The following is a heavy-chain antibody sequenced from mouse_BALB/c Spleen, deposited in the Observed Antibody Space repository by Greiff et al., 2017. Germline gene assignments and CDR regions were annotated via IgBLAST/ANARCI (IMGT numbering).Heavy chain of an antibody. D-gene: IGHD2-3*01. CDR3: ASDGYYLSYWYFDV. CDR2: IHYSGST. J-gene: IGHJ1*01. Sequence: VQLQQSGPDLVKPSQSLSLTCTVTGYSITSGYSWHWIRQFPGNKLEWMGYIHYSGSTNYNPSLKSRISITRDTSKNQFFLQLNSVTTEDTATYYCASDGYYLSYWYFDVWGAGTTVTVSS. CDR1: GYSITSGYS. V-gene: IGHV3-1*02.